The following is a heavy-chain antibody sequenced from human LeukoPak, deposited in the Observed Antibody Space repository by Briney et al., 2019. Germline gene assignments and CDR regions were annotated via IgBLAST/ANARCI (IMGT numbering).Heavy chain of an antibody. V-gene: IGHV3-30*18. CDR3: AKNWVKNLWFGEPYFDY. J-gene: IGHJ4*02. CDR1: GFTFSSYA. D-gene: IGHD3-10*01. CDR2: ISYDGSNK. Sequence: SGGSLRLSCAASGFTFSSYAMSWVRQAPGKGLEWVAVISYDGSNKYYADSVKGRFTISRDNSKNTLYLQMNSLRAEDTAVYYCAKNWVKNLWFGEPYFDYWGQGTLVTVSS.